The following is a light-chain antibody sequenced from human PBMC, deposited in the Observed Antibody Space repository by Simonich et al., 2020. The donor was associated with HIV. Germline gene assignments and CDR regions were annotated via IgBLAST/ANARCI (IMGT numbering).Light chain of an antibody. Sequence: QSALTQPASVSGSPGQSISISCTGTTRDVGNIVSWYQQRPGKAPKLMIYEGSKRPSGISNRFYGFKSGNTASLTISGLQAEDEADYYCSSYTSSSTWVFGGGTKLTVL. CDR3: SSYTSSSTWV. J-gene: IGLJ3*02. CDR2: EGS. CDR1: TRDVGNI. V-gene: IGLV2-14*02.